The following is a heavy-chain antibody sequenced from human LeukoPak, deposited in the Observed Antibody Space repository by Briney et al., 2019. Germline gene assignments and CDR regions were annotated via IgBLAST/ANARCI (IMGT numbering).Heavy chain of an antibody. Sequence: SETLSLTCAVSGDSVTTGYYWGWVRQPPGKGLELIGSIYHTGSTYHSPSLKSRVTITVDTSKNQFSLRLYSVTAADTAVYYCTKGDTIFGVDPKFHYYYIDVWGEGTTVTVSS. J-gene: IGHJ6*03. CDR3: TKGDTIFGVDPKFHYYYIDV. V-gene: IGHV4-38-2*01. CDR2: IYHTGST. D-gene: IGHD3-3*01. CDR1: GDSVTTGYY.